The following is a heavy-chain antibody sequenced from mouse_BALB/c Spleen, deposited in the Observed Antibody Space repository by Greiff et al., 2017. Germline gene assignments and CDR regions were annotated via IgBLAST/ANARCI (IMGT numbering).Heavy chain of an antibody. D-gene: IGHD2-1*01. CDR2: ISSGGSYT. CDR1: GFTFSSYA. CDR3: ARPGGNYEAMDY. V-gene: IGHV5-9-3*01. Sequence: DVKLVESGGGLVKPGGSLKLSCAASGFTFSSYAMSWVRQTPEKRLEWVATISSGGSYTYYPDSVKGRFTISRDNAKNTLYLQMSSLRSEDTAMYYCARPGGNYEAMDYWGQGTSVTVSS. J-gene: IGHJ4*01.